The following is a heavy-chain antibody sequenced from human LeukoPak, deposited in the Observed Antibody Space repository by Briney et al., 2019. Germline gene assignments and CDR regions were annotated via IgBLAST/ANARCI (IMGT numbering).Heavy chain of an antibody. V-gene: IGHV1-18*01. D-gene: IGHD5-12*01. CDR1: GYTFTGCG. CDR2: ISTYNGDT. J-gene: IGHJ4*02. CDR3: ARGRGSTSRY. Sequence: ASVKVSCKASGYTFTGCGITWVRQAPGQGLEWMGWISTYNGDTNYAQSLQGRVTMTTDTSTSTAYMELRNLRSDDTAVYYCARGRGSTSRYWGQGTLVTVSS.